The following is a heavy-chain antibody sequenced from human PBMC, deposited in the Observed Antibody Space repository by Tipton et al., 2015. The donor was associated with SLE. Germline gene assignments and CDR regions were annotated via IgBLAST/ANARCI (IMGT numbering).Heavy chain of an antibody. CDR3: ARAGFWSGYYNN. Sequence: GLVKPSETLSLTCAVYGGSFSGYYWNWIRQPPGKGLEWIGSIYYSGSTYYNPSLKSRVTISVDTSKNQFSLKLSSVTAADTAVYYCARAGFWSGYYNNWGQGTLVTVSS. CDR2: IYYSGST. V-gene: IGHV4-34*01. D-gene: IGHD3-3*01. J-gene: IGHJ4*02. CDR1: GGSFSGYY.